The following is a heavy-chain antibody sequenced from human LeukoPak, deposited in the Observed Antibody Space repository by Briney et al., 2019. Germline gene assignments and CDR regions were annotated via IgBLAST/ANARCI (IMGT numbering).Heavy chain of an antibody. V-gene: IGHV3-64D*06. D-gene: IGHD1-26*01. CDR1: GFTFSSYA. CDR2: IHHNGDIT. J-gene: IGHJ4*02. CDR3: ARDMSGTYSFDY. Sequence: QPGGSLRLSCAASGFTFSSYAMHWVRQAPGKALEYVSFIHHNGDITSYADSVRGRFTVSRDNSKNTLFLELSSLRTDDTAVYYCARDMSGTYSFDYWGQGTLVTVSS.